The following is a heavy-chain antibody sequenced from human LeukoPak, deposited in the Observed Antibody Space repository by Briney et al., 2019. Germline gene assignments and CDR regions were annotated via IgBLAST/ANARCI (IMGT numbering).Heavy chain of an antibody. CDR3: AKFYSAVAAPVGAFDI. CDR1: GFTFSSYA. D-gene: IGHD6-19*01. V-gene: IGHV3-23*01. J-gene: IGHJ3*02. Sequence: GGSLRLSCAASGFTFSSYAMSWVRQAPGKGLEWVSAISGSGGSTYYADSVKGRFTISRDNSKNTLYLQMNSLRAEDAAVYYCAKFYSAVAAPVGAFDIWGQGAMVTVSS. CDR2: ISGSGGST.